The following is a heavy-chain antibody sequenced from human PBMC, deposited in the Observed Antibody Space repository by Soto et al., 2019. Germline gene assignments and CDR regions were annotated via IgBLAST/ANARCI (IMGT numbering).Heavy chain of an antibody. Sequence: PGGSLRLSCAASGFTFSSYSMNWVRQAPGKGLEWVSSISSSSSYIYYADSVKGRFTISRDNAKNSLYLQMNSLRAEDTAVYYCARDHYRYCSSTSCYRDYYYYMDVWGKGTTVTVSS. CDR1: GFTFSSYS. D-gene: IGHD2-2*01. V-gene: IGHV3-21*01. CDR3: ARDHYRYCSSTSCYRDYYYYMDV. J-gene: IGHJ6*03. CDR2: ISSSSSYI.